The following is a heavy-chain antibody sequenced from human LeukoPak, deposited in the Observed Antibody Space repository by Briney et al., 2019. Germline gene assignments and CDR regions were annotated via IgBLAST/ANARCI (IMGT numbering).Heavy chain of an antibody. D-gene: IGHD1-1*01. V-gene: IGHV3-23*01. CDR2: ISGSGGST. CDR1: GFTFSSYA. CDR3: AKDGNPNWFDNWFDL. J-gene: IGHJ5*02. Sequence: AGTLSLSYAASGFTFSSYAMSWVRQAPGQGLEWVSGISGSGGSTRYADSVKGRFTISRDNFKNTLSLQMNSLRAEDTAVYYCAKDGNPNWFDNWFDLWGQGTLVTVSS.